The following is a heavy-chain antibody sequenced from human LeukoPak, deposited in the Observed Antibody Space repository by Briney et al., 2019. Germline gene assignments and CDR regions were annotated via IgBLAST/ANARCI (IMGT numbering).Heavy chain of an antibody. J-gene: IGHJ4*02. CDR2: ISSSSSYI. Sequence: GGSLRLSCAASGFTFSSYSVNWVRQAPGKGLEWVSSISSSSSYIYYADSVKGRFTISRDNAKNSLYLQMNSLRAEDTAVYYCARGGYGDYYFDYWGQGTLVTVSS. V-gene: IGHV3-21*01. CDR1: GFTFSSYS. D-gene: IGHD4-17*01. CDR3: ARGGYGDYYFDY.